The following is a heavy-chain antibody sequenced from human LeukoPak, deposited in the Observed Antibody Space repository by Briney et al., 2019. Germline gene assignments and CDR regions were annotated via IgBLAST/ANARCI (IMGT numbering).Heavy chain of an antibody. V-gene: IGHV3-23*01. CDR3: ANLEYYYDSSGYPFDY. CDR2: ISGSGGST. CDR1: GFTFSSYA. D-gene: IGHD3-22*01. Sequence: GGSLRLSCAASGFTFSSYAMSWVRQAPGKGLEWVSAISGSGGSTYYADSVKGRFTISRDNSKNTLYLQMNSLRAEDTAVYYCANLEYYYDSSGYPFDYWGQGTLVTVSS. J-gene: IGHJ4*02.